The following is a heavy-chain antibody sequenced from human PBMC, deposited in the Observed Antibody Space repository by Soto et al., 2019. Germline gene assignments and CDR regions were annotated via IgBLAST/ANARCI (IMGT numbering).Heavy chain of an antibody. V-gene: IGHV4-34*01. Sequence: QVQLQQWGAGLLKPSETLSLTCAVYGGSFSGYYWSWIRQPPGKGLEWIGEINHSGSTNYNPSLKSRVTISVDTSKNQFSLKLSSVTAADTAVYYCARGGRLRREKIDYWGQGTLVTVSS. CDR2: INHSGST. J-gene: IGHJ4*02. CDR1: GGSFSGYY. D-gene: IGHD5-12*01. CDR3: ARGGRLRREKIDY.